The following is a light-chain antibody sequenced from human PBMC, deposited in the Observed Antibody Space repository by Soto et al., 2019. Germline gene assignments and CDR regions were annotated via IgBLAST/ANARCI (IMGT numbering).Light chain of an antibody. CDR1: QGIGDT. CDR3: QRYNNWPLT. J-gene: IGKJ4*01. Sequence: EVVMRQSPATLSVSPGEGATLSCRASQGIGDTLAWYQHKPGQTPRLLSYDTSTRATGVPARFSGSRSGTEFTLNINGLPAEDFAVYYCQRYNNWPLTFGGGTKVESK. CDR2: DTS. V-gene: IGKV3-15*01.